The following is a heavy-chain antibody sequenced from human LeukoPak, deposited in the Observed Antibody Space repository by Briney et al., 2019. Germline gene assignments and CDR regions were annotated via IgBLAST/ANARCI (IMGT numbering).Heavy chain of an antibody. D-gene: IGHD3-9*01. V-gene: IGHV3-20*04. CDR1: GFSFDDYG. CDR2: IKWNGGST. J-gene: IGHJ5*02. CDR3: ARVPPKYDTLTGMGGWFDP. Sequence: PGGSLRLSCATSGFSFDDYGMSWVRQAPGKGLEWVSGIKWNGGSTGYADSVKGRFTISRDNAKNSLFLQMNSLRAEDTALYYCARVPPKYDTLTGMGGWFDPWGQGTLVTVSS.